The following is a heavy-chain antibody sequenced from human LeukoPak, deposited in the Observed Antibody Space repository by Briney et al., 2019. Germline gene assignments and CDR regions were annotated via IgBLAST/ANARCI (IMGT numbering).Heavy chain of an antibody. J-gene: IGHJ5*02. CDR3: ARDDWFDP. CDR2: IIPIFGTA. V-gene: IGHV1-69*05. Sequence: HGASVKVSCKASGGTFSSYAISWVRQAPGQGLEWMVGIIPIFGTANYAQKFQGRVTITTDESTSTAYMELSSLRSEDTAVYYCARDDWFDPWGQGTLVTVSS. CDR1: GGTFSSYA.